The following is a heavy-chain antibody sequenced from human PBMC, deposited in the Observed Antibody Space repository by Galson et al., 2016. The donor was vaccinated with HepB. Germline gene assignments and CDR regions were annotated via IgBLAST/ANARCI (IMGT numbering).Heavy chain of an antibody. CDR3: ASIVVVSSAPTNYFDY. CDR2: INYSGDT. V-gene: IGHV4-39*01. CDR1: GGSISSTTYY. J-gene: IGHJ4*02. Sequence: SETLSLTCSVSGGSISSTTYYWVWIRQSPGKGPEWIGSINYSGDTYYDESLKSRVTISVDTSKSQFPLRLRSVTAADTAVYYCASIVVVSSAPTNYFDYWGQGMLVTVSS. D-gene: IGHD2-21*01.